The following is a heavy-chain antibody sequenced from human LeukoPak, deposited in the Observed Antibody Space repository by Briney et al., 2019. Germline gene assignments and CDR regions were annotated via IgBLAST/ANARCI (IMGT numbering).Heavy chain of an antibody. CDR3: ARERLAAAGPGVSDY. D-gene: IGHD6-13*01. CDR1: GYSISSGYY. CDR2: IYHSGST. Sequence: SETLSLTCAVSGYSISSGYYWGWIRQPPRKGLEWIGSIYHSGSTYYNPSLKSRVTISVDTSKNQFSLKLSSVTAADTAVYYCARERLAAAGPGVSDYWGQGTLVTVSS. V-gene: IGHV4-38-2*02. J-gene: IGHJ4*02.